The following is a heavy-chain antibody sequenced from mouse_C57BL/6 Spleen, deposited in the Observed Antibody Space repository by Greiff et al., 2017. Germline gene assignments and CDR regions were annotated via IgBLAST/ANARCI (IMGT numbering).Heavy chain of an antibody. Sequence: VQLQQSGPELVKPGASVKISCKASGYAFSSSWMNWVKQRPGKGLEWIGRIYPGDGDTNYNGKFKGKATLTADKSSSTAYMQLSSLTSEDSAVYFCARILLRYFDVWGTGTTVTVSS. V-gene: IGHV1-82*01. CDR1: GYAFSSSW. CDR2: IYPGDGDT. CDR3: ARILLRYFDV. D-gene: IGHD1-1*01. J-gene: IGHJ1*03.